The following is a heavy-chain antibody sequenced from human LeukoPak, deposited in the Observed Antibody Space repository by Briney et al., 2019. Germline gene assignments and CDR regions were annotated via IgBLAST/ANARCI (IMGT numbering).Heavy chain of an antibody. Sequence: GGSLRLSCAASGFTFSDHYMNWVRQVPGKGLEWVSYISSGGTTIYTADSVKGRFTISRDNANNSLYLQMNSLRVEDTAVYFCVRDRRSGALWFGEPLLPTDYYYGMDVWGQGTTVIVSS. CDR2: ISSGGTTI. V-gene: IGHV3-11*01. D-gene: IGHD3-10*01. CDR1: GFTFSDHY. CDR3: VRDRRSGALWFGEPLLPTDYYYGMDV. J-gene: IGHJ6*02.